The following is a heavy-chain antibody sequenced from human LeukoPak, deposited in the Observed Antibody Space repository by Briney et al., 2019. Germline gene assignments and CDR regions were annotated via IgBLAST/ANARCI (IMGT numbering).Heavy chain of an antibody. J-gene: IGHJ3*02. Sequence: ASVKVSCKASGGTFSSYAISWVRQAPGQGLEWMGGIIPILGTANYAQKFQGRVTITTDESTSTAYMELSSLRSEDTAVYYCAREKETYCSSTSCSPGVASDIWGQGTMVTVSS. V-gene: IGHV1-69*05. CDR3: AREKETYCSSTSCSPGVASDI. CDR1: GGTFSSYA. D-gene: IGHD2-2*01. CDR2: IIPILGTA.